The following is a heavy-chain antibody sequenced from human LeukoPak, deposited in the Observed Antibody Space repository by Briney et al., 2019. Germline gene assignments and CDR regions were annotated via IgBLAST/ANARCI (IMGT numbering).Heavy chain of an antibody. D-gene: IGHD1-26*01. CDR2: IKQDGSEK. CDR3: ARDPSGATTGSAYY. V-gene: IGHV3-7*01. Sequence: GGSLRLSCAASGFTFSGYWMSWVRQAPGKGLEWVANIKQDGSEKYYVDSVKGRFTISRDNAKNSLYLRMNSLRAEDTAVYYCARDPSGATTGSAYYWGQGTLVTVSS. J-gene: IGHJ4*02. CDR1: GFTFSGYW.